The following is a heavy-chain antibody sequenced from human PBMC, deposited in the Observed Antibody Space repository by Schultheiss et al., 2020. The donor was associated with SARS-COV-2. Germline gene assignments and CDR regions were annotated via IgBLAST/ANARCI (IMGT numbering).Heavy chain of an antibody. Sequence: GESLKISCAASGFTFSSYAMSWVRQAPGKGLEWVSAISGSGGSTNYADSVKGRFTISRDNAKNSLYLQMNSLRAEDTAVYYCAREDSESYRIDNWGQGTLVTVSS. D-gene: IGHD1-26*01. J-gene: IGHJ4*02. CDR1: GFTFSSYA. CDR2: ISGSGGST. V-gene: IGHV3-23*01. CDR3: AREDSESYRIDN.